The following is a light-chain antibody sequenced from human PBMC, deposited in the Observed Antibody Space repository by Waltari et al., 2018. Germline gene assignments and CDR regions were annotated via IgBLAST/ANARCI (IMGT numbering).Light chain of an antibody. V-gene: IGLV3-19*01. CDR2: GQN. Sequence: SSELTQDPTVSVALGQTVRITCQGDSLRRYYPSWYQQRPGQAPILVLYGQNSRPSGIPDRFSGSISGNTASLTIPGAQAEDEADYYCHSRDSSSTRFFGGGTRLTV. J-gene: IGLJ2*01. CDR1: SLRRYY. CDR3: HSRDSSSTRF.